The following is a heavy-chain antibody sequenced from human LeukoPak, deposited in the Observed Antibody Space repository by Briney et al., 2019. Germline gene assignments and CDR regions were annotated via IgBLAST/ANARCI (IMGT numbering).Heavy chain of an antibody. D-gene: IGHD4-11*01. CDR3: ARDAYSNYDLNYYYYYGMDV. Sequence: GGSLRLSCAASGFTFSSYGVHWVRQAPGKGLEWVAVIWYDGSNKYYADSVKGRFTISRDNSKNTLYLQMNSLRAEDTAVYYCARDAYSNYDLNYYYYYGMDVWGQGTTVTVSS. V-gene: IGHV3-33*01. J-gene: IGHJ6*02. CDR1: GFTFSSYG. CDR2: IWYDGSNK.